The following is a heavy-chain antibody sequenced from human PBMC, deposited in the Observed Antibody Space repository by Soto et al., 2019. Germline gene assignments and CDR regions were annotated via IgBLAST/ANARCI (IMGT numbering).Heavy chain of an antibody. CDR3: ARVGDVNCTDY. J-gene: IGHJ4*02. Sequence: QVQLQKWGAGLLKPSETLSLTCAVYGGSFSGYDWSWIRQPPGKGLEWIGEINHSGSTNYNPSLKSRVTISVYTFKNQFSLKLSSVTAADTAVYYCARVGDVNCTDYWCQGTLVTVSS. CDR1: GGSFSGYD. D-gene: IGHD1-1*01. V-gene: IGHV4-34*01. CDR2: INHSGST.